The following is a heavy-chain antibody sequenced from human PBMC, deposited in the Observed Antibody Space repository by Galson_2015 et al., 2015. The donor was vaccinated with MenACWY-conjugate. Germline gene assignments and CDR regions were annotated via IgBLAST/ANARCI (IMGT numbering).Heavy chain of an antibody. Sequence: LRLSCAASGFTFSDYYMTWMRQAPGKGLEWVSYISGSSGDTKYADSVKGRFTISRDNAKNSLYLQMNSLRVEDTAVYFCSRDPRVLDYRGQGTLVTVSS. CDR2: ISGSSGDT. J-gene: IGHJ4*02. CDR3: SRDPRVLDY. V-gene: IGHV3-11*05. CDR1: GFTFSDYY.